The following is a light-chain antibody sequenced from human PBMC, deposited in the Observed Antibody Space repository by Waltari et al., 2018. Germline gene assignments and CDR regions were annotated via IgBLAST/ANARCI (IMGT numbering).Light chain of an antibody. CDR1: RSVLDTSKNKNF. CDR3: QQYYAAPYT. CDR2: WAS. J-gene: IGKJ2*01. V-gene: IGKV4-1*01. Sequence: DIVMTQSPDSLAVSLGGRATINCKSSRSVLDTSKNKNFLAWYQLKPGQSPKLLSYWASNRESVVPDRVSASVSGTDFTLTISSLQAEDVAIYSCQQYYAAPYTFGQGTKVEIK.